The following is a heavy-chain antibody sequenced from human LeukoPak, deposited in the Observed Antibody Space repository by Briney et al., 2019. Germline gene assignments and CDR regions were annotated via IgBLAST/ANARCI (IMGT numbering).Heavy chain of an antibody. CDR3: AKDSKRWKTYYYEAGSYYFDY. V-gene: IGHV3-30*02. D-gene: IGHD3-10*01. CDR1: GFTFSSYG. CDR2: IRYDGSNK. Sequence: GGSLRLSCAAPGFTFSSYGMHWVRQAPGKGLEGGAFIRYDGSNKYYADSVKGRFTISRDNSKNTLYLQMNSLRPEDTAVYYCAKDSKRWKTYYYEAGSYYFDYWGQGTRVTVSS. J-gene: IGHJ4*02.